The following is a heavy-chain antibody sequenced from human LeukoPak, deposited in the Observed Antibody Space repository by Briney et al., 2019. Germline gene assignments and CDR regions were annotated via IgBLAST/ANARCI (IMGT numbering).Heavy chain of an antibody. CDR1: GGTFIRHA. D-gene: IGHD5-18*01. V-gene: IGHV1-69*13. CDR2: IIPIFGTA. Sequence: ASVQVSCKASGGTFIRHAISWVRQAPGQGLEWMGGIIPIFGTANYAQKFQGRVTITADESTSTAYMELSSLRSEDTAVYYCARDLRGRGYSYGGLGRMDVWGQGATVTVSS. CDR3: ARDLRGRGYSYGGLGRMDV. J-gene: IGHJ6*02.